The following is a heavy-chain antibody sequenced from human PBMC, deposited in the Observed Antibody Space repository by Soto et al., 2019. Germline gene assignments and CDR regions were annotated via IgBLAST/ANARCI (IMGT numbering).Heavy chain of an antibody. V-gene: IGHV1-2*02. CDR3: AKEGRDDYNWAEY. CDR2: INPSSGAT. CDR1: GYTFSDYY. J-gene: IGHJ4*02. D-gene: IGHD4-4*01. Sequence: QVQLVQSGAEVKKPGASVKVSCKASGYTFSDYYMHWVRQAPGQGLEWMGWINPSSGATKYAQKFQGRVSMTRDTSITTAYMELSRLRSDDTAVYYCAKEGRDDYNWAEYWGQGTLVTVSS.